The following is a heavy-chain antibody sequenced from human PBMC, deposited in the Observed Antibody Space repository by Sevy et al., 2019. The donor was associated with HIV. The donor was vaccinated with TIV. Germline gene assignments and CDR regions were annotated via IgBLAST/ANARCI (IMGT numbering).Heavy chain of an antibody. CDR1: GFIFSYYG. J-gene: IGHJ6*02. CDR3: AKRRVQSGLSGGGANYGMDV. V-gene: IGHV3-NL1*01. D-gene: IGHD2-8*02. Sequence: GGSLRLSCAASGFIFSYYGMHWVRQAPGKGLEWVSTLIGGGRRTYYADSVTGRFIISRDNSRNTLYLQMNSLRAEDTAIYYCAKRRVQSGLSGGGANYGMDVCGRGTTVTVSS. CDR2: LIGGGRRT.